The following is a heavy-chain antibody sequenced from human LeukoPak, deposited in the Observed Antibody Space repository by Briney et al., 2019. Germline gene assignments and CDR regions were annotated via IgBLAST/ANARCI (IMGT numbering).Heavy chain of an antibody. CDR2: IRYDGSDK. V-gene: IGHV3-30*02. CDR1: GLTFICYG. D-gene: IGHD5-24*01. CDR3: AKDAHLLYCGKRDYYFDQ. J-gene: IGHJ4*02. Sequence: PGGSLRLSCAASGLTFICYGMHWVRQAPGKGLEWLTFIRYDGSDKDYADSVKGRCTISRDNSKNTFYLQMNSLRREDTAVYYCAKDAHLLYCGKRDYYFDQWGQGTLVTVSS.